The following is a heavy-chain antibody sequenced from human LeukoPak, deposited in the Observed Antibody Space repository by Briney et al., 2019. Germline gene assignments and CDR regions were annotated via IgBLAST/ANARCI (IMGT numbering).Heavy chain of an antibody. D-gene: IGHD2-2*01. CDR2: IYPSGST. CDR3: ARQKCTSTSCLTKNAFDS. J-gene: IGHJ3*02. V-gene: IGHV4-4*09. Sequence: PSETLSLTCAVSGSIRSYYLSWIRQPPGRGREWIGYIYPSGSTNYNPSLKSRVTISADTSKNQLSLDLSSVTTADTAVYYCARQKCTSTSCLTKNAFDSWGQGTMVTVSS. CDR1: GSIRSYY.